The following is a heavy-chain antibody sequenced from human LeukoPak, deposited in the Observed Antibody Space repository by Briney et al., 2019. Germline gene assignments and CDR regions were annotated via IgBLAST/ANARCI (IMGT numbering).Heavy chain of an antibody. J-gene: IGHJ4*02. V-gene: IGHV4-4*02. CDR1: GFTFSSYAM. D-gene: IGHD3-10*01. CDR3: ARSYYYGSGSPLDY. CDR2: IYHSGST. Sequence: GSLRLSCAASGFTFSSYAMSWVRQPPGKGLEWIGEIYHSGSTNYNPSLKSRVTISVDKSKNQFSLKLSSVTAADTAVYYCARSYYYGSGSPLDYWGQGTLVTVSS.